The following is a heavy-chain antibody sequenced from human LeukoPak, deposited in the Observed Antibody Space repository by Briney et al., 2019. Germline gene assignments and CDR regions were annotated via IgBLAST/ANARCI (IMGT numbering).Heavy chain of an antibody. CDR2: IIPIFGTA. D-gene: IGHD3-3*01. J-gene: IGHJ4*02. V-gene: IGHV1-69*01. CDR1: GGTLSRYA. CDR3: ARGGGDFWSGYFDY. Sequence: ASVKVSCKASGGTLSRYAISWVRQAPGQGLEWMGGIIPIFGTANYAQKFQGRVTITADESTSTAYMELSSLRSADTAVYYCARGGGDFWSGYFDYWGQGTLVTVSS.